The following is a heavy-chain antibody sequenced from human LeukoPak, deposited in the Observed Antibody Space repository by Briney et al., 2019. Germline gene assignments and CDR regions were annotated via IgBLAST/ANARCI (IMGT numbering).Heavy chain of an antibody. D-gene: IGHD1-26*01. Sequence: PGGSLRLSCAASGFTFSSYGMHWVRQAPGKGLEWVAVISYDGGNKYYADSVKGRFTISRDNSKNTLYLQMNSLRAEDTAVHYCANGPDHASIVGAKYWGQGTLVTVSS. CDR1: GFTFSSYG. J-gene: IGHJ4*02. CDR2: ISYDGGNK. CDR3: ANGPDHASIVGAKY. V-gene: IGHV3-30*18.